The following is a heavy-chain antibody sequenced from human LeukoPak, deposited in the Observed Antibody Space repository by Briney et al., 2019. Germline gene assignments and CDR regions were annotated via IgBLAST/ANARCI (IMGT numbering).Heavy chain of an antibody. D-gene: IGHD1-26*01. CDR1: GFSFSTYA. CDR3: AKMKGHPLPKYYMDV. Sequence: GGSLRLSCAASGFSFSTYAMTWVRRTPGKGLEWVSGISGSGDNTLYADSVKGRFTISRDNSKNTLHLEMNSLRAENTAIYYCAKMKGHPLPKYYMDVWGQGTTVTVSS. J-gene: IGHJ6*01. CDR2: ISGSGDNT. V-gene: IGHV3-23*01.